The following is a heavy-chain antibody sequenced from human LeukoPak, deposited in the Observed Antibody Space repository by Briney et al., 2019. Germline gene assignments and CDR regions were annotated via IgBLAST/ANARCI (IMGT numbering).Heavy chain of an antibody. CDR2: LSGSGITT. D-gene: IGHD6-19*01. CDR3: AKGIYSSGWSYFDY. Sequence: GGSLRLSCAASGFTFSNSAMSWVRQAPGKGLEWVSTLSGSGITTYYADSVKGRFHISRDNSKNTLYLQMNSLRAEDTAVYYCAKGIYSSGWSYFDYWGHGTLVTVSS. CDR1: GFTFSNSA. V-gene: IGHV3-23*01. J-gene: IGHJ4*01.